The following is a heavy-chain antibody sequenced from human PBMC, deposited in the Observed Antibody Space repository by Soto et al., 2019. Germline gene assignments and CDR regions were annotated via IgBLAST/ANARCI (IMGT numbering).Heavy chain of an antibody. D-gene: IGHD3-9*01. Sequence: EVQLVQSGAEVKKPGESLKISCKGSGYSFTSYWIGWLRQMPGKGLEWMGIIYPGDSDTRYSPSFQGQVTISADKSISTAYLQWSSLKASDTAMYYCARPSRYFDRALMSDAFDIWGQGTMVTVSS. V-gene: IGHV5-51*01. J-gene: IGHJ3*02. CDR2: IYPGDSDT. CDR3: ARPSRYFDRALMSDAFDI. CDR1: GYSFTSYW.